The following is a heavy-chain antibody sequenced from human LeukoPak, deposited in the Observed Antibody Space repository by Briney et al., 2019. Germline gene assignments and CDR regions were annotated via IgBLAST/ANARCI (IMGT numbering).Heavy chain of an antibody. CDR3: AKARGLIGGAFDI. Sequence: GGSLRLSCAASGFTFDDYIMHWVRQAPGKGLEWVSLISWDGDTTYYADSVKGRFTISRDNSKNSLYLLMNSLTTEDTALYYCAKARGLIGGAFDIWGRGKVVSVSS. J-gene: IGHJ3*02. CDR2: ISWDGDTT. CDR1: GFTFDDYI. D-gene: IGHD3-22*01. V-gene: IGHV3-43*01.